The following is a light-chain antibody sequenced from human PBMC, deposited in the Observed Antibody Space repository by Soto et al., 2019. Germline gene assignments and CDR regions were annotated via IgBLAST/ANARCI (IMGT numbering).Light chain of an antibody. J-gene: IGKJ5*01. Sequence: DILMTQSPSSVSASVGDRVTITCRASQGIRSCLAWYQKKPGKAPNLLIYAASSLQSGVPSRFSGSESGTDFTLTISSLQPEDCAIYFCQQANSFPITFGQGTRLEIK. V-gene: IGKV1-12*01. CDR3: QQANSFPIT. CDR1: QGIRSC. CDR2: AAS.